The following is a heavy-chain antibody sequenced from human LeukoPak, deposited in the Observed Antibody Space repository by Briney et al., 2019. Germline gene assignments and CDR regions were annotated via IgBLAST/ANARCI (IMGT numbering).Heavy chain of an antibody. Sequence: SETLSLTCAVYGGSFSGYYWSWIRQPPGKGLEWIGEINHSGSTNYNPSLKSRVTISVDTSKNQFSLKLSSVTAADTAVYYCASSTYYYDSSGCSPFDYWGQGTLVTVSS. CDR1: GGSFSGYY. J-gene: IGHJ4*02. D-gene: IGHD3-22*01. CDR2: INHSGST. V-gene: IGHV4-34*01. CDR3: ASSTYYYDSSGCSPFDY.